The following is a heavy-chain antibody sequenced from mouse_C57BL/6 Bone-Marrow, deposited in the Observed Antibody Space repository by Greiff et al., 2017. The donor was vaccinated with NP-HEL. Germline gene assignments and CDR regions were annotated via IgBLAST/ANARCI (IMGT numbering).Heavy chain of an antibody. J-gene: IGHJ2*01. CDR1: GFTFSNYW. V-gene: IGHV6-3*01. D-gene: IGHD4-1*01. CDR2: IRLKSDNYAT. Sequence: EVKVEESGGGLVQPGGSMKLSCVASGFTFSNYWMNWVRQSPEKGLEWFAQIRLKSDNYATHYAESVKGRFTISRDDSKSSVYLQMNNLRAEDTGIYYCTNWAHYWGQGTTLTVSS. CDR3: TNWAHY.